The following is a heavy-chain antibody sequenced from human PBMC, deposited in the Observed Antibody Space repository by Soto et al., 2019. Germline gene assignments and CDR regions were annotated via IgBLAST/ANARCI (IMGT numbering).Heavy chain of an antibody. CDR3: ATHRSGYSAFDI. V-gene: IGHV5-10-1*01. Sequence: GESLHISSKGSVYIFPSSWISWVRQVTGRGLEWMGRVNPPDSYTTYRPSFEGHVTISVDKSISTAYLQWSSLKASDTAMYYSATHRSGYSAFDIWGQGTLVTVSS. CDR2: VNPPDSYT. CDR1: VYIFPSSW. D-gene: IGHD3-22*01. J-gene: IGHJ3*02.